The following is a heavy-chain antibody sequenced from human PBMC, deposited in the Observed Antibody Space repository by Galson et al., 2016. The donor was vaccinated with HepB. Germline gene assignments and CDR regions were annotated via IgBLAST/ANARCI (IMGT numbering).Heavy chain of an antibody. V-gene: IGHV3-23*01. CDR2: ISGSPVTT. Sequence: SLRLSCAASGFSFSSYVMSWVRQSPGEGLEWVSGISGSPVTTYYADSVRGRFTISRDDSKKMLYLQMNSLTVEDAALYYCTKDRGGGSSWYLGYSWGQGTLVTVSS. D-gene: IGHD6-13*01. CDR3: TKDRGGGSSWYLGYS. CDR1: GFSFSSYV. J-gene: IGHJ4*02.